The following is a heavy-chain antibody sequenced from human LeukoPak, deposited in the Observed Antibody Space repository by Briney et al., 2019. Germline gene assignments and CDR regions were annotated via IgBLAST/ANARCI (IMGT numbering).Heavy chain of an antibody. Sequence: SETLSLTCTVSGGSISSSSYYWGWISQPPGKGLEWIGSIYYSGSTYYNPSLKSRVTVSVDTSKNQFSLRLTSVTAADTAVYQCARSSAAEGPTHNWFDPWGQGTLVTVSS. CDR2: IYYSGST. V-gene: IGHV4-39*01. CDR3: ARSSAAEGPTHNWFDP. J-gene: IGHJ5*02. D-gene: IGHD6-13*01. CDR1: GGSISSSSYY.